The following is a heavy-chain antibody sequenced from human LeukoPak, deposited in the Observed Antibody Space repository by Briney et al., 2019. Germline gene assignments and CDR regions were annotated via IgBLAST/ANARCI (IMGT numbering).Heavy chain of an antibody. D-gene: IGHD6-19*01. J-gene: IGHJ5*02. CDR3: ARSSAVPGLT. V-gene: IGHV4-39*01. Sequence: PSETLSLTCTVSGGSIGSSYYWAWIRQPPGKGLEWIGSVSYSGSTYYNTSLKSRVTISVGTSKNQFSLKLSSVTASDTAVYYCARSSAVPGLTWGRGTLVTVSS. CDR2: VSYSGST. CDR1: GGSIGSSYY.